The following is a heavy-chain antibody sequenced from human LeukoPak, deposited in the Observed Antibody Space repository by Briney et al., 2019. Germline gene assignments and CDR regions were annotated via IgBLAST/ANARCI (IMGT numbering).Heavy chain of an antibody. V-gene: IGHV3-23*01. CDR2: ISGSGGST. D-gene: IGHD6-19*01. J-gene: IGHJ4*02. CDR3: PKEGDGSGRYTNFDS. Sequence: GGSLRLSCAASGFTFSSYAMSWVRQAPGKGLEWVSAISGSGGSTYYADSVKGRFTISRDNSKNTLYLQMNSLRAEDTAVYYWPKEGDGSGRYTNFDSWGQGNLVTVSS. CDR1: GFTFSSYA.